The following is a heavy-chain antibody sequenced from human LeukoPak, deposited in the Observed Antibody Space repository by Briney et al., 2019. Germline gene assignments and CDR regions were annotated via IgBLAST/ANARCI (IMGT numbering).Heavy chain of an antibody. CDR3: ARDLSAAFDF. CDR1: GFPFSSYG. CDR2: LVYDARS. D-gene: IGHD6-25*01. V-gene: IGHV3-33*01. J-gene: IGHJ4*02. Sequence: PGGSLRLSCAASGFPFSSYGMHWVRQAPGKGLEWVARLVYDARSDYANSVKGRFSISRDDSKNTLFLDMSNLRVEDTALYYCARDLSAAFDFWGQGVLVTVSP.